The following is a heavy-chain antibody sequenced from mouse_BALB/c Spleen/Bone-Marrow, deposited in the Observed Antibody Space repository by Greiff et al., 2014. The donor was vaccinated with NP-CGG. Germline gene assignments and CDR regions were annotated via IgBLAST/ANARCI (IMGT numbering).Heavy chain of an antibody. CDR2: IWTGGST. J-gene: IGHJ3*01. V-gene: IGHV2-9*02. CDR1: GFSLTSYG. D-gene: IGHD4-1*02. Sequence: QVQLKQSGPGLVAPSQSLSITCTVSGFSLTSYGVHWVRQPPGKGLEWLGVIWTGGSTYYNSALMSRLSINEDNSKSQVFLKMNSLQTDDTAMYYCVRDQLGPWFPYWGQGTLVTVSA. CDR3: VRDQLGPWFPY.